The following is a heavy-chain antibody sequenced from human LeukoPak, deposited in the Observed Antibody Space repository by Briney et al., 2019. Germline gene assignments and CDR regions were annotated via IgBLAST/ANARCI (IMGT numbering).Heavy chain of an antibody. Sequence: PGGSLRLSCEASGFTFNNYWMHWVRQGPGKGLEWVSVIYSGGSTYYADSVKGRFTISRDNSKNTLYLQMNSLRAEDTAVYYCAREDSSSYYYYMDVWGKGTTVTVSS. J-gene: IGHJ6*03. CDR3: AREDSSSYYYYMDV. CDR2: IYSGGST. D-gene: IGHD6-13*01. CDR1: GFTFNNYW. V-gene: IGHV3-53*01.